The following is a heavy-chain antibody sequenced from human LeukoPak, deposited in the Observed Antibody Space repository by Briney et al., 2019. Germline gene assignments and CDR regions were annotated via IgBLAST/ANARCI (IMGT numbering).Heavy chain of an antibody. D-gene: IGHD3-10*01. V-gene: IGHV3-30*02. J-gene: IGHJ3*02. CDR1: GFTFSSYG. CDR3: ARDHGSGSYYSAFDI. CDR2: IRYDGSNK. Sequence: GGSLRLSCAASGFTFSSYGMHWVRQAPGKGLEWVAFIRYDGSNKYYADSVKGRFTISRDNSKNTLYLQMNSLRAEDTAVYYCARDHGSGSYYSAFDIWGQGTMVTVSS.